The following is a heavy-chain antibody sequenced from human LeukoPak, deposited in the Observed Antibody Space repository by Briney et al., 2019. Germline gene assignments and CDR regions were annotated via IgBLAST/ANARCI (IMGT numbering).Heavy chain of an antibody. Sequence: SQTLSLTCAISGDSFSSNSAAWNWIRQSPSRGLEWLGRTYYRSTWGHDYALSVKSRITIAPDTSKNQFSLQLNSVTPEDTAVYYCARDILGEGSTWGQGTLVTVSS. CDR2: TYYRSTWGH. J-gene: IGHJ5*02. V-gene: IGHV6-1*01. CDR3: ARDILGEGST. CDR1: GDSFSSNSAA.